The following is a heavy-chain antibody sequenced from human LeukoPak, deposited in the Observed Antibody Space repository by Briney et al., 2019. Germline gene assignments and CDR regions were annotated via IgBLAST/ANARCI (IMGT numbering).Heavy chain of an antibody. CDR3: ARLLGGGGAFDY. CDR1: GYSFTSYW. J-gene: IGHJ4*02. Sequence: EALKISCKGPGYSFTSYWIGWVRQMPGKGLEWMGIIYPGDSDIRYSPSFQGQVSISADKSIRTAYLQWSSLKASDTAMYYCARLLGGGGAFDYWGQGTLVTVSS. D-gene: IGHD3-16*01. V-gene: IGHV5-51*01. CDR2: IYPGDSDI.